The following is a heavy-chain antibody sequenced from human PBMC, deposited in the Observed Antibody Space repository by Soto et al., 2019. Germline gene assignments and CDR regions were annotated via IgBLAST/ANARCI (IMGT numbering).Heavy chain of an antibody. Sequence: PGGSLRLSCAASGFTFSSYAMSWVRQAPGKGLEWVSGISGSGDSTYYADSVKGRFTISRDNSKNTLYLQMNSLRAEDTAVYYCAKDPEWELPKYYFDYWGQGTLVTVS. CDR2: ISGSGDST. D-gene: IGHD1-26*01. CDR3: AKDPEWELPKYYFDY. V-gene: IGHV3-23*01. J-gene: IGHJ4*02. CDR1: GFTFSSYA.